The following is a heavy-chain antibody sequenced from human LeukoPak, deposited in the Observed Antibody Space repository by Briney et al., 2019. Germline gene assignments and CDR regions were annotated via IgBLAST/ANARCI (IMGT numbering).Heavy chain of an antibody. V-gene: IGHV1-69*13. Sequence: ASVKVSCKASGGTFSSYAISWVRQAPGQGLEWMGGIIPIFGTANYAQKFQGRVTITADESTSTAYMELSSLRSEDTAVYYCAGRFWSGYSPFPHYYYGMDVWGQGTTVTVSS. CDR3: AGRFWSGYSPFPHYYYGMDV. J-gene: IGHJ6*02. D-gene: IGHD3-3*01. CDR2: IIPIFGTA. CDR1: GGTFSSYA.